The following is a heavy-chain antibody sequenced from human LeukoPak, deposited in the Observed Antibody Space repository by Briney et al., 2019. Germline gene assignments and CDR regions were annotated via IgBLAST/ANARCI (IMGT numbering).Heavy chain of an antibody. CDR2: IDPNSGGT. Sequence: GASVKVSCKASGYTFTXYYMHWMRQAPGXGXEWMGCIDPNSGGTNYAQKFQGRVTMTRDTSISTAYMELSRLRSDDTAVYYCARDNYGDYPYYYYGMDVWGQGTTVTVSS. J-gene: IGHJ6*02. CDR3: ARDNYGDYPYYYYGMDV. CDR1: GYTFTXYY. V-gene: IGHV1-2*02. D-gene: IGHD4-17*01.